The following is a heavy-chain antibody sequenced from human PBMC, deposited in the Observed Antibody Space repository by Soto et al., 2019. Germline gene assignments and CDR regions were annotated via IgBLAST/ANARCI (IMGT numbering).Heavy chain of an antibody. CDR1: GYRSTSYG. V-gene: IGHV1-18*01. CDR2: ISANNGKT. J-gene: IGHJ5*02. CDR3: ASDKQGELLGFDP. Sequence: QVQLVQSGTEVKKPGASVQVSCKASGYRSTSYGISWVRQAPGQGLEWMGWISANNGKTNYAQKLQGRVTMTTDTSTNTADMELRSLRSDDTAVYYCASDKQGELLGFDPWGQGTLVTVSS. D-gene: IGHD1-26*01.